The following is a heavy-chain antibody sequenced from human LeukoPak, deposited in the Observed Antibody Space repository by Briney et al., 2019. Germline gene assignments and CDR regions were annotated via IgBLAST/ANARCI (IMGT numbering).Heavy chain of an antibody. J-gene: IGHJ4*02. Sequence: GGSLRLSCAASGFTVSSNYMTWVRQAPGRGLEWVSTLYSGGSTYYADSVEGRFTISRDSSKNTLYLQMNSLRAEDTAVYYCAKTSDYYFSLDYWGQGTLVTVSS. CDR1: GFTVSSNY. D-gene: IGHD3-22*01. CDR2: LYSGGST. V-gene: IGHV3-53*01. CDR3: AKTSDYYFSLDY.